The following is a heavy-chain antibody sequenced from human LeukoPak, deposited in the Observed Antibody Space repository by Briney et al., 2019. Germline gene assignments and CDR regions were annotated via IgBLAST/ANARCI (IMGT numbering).Heavy chain of an antibody. CDR1: GGTVISYA. Sequence: GASVKVSCKASGGTVISYAIIWVRQAPGQGLEWMGGVILIFGTANSAQKFQGRVTIHTDGSTSTASWELSSLRSEDTPVYSCARMRLKVSSWPIHAYWGQGTLVTVSP. CDR3: ARMRLKVSSWPIHAY. D-gene: IGHD6-13*01. V-gene: IGHV1-69*05. J-gene: IGHJ4*02. CDR2: VILIFGTA.